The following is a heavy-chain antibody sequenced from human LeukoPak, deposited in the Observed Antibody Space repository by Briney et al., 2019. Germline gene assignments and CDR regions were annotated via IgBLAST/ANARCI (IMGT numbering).Heavy chain of an antibody. D-gene: IGHD3-3*01. CDR1: GYTFTSYD. Sequence: ASVKVSCKASGYTFTSYDINWVRQATGQGLEWMGWMNPSSGNTGYAQKFQGRVTVTRNTSISTAYMELSSLRSEDTAVYYCARVDYDFWSGYYYKDYYYYYGMDVWGQGTTVTVSS. CDR3: ARVDYDFWSGYYYKDYYYYYGMDV. V-gene: IGHV1-8*01. J-gene: IGHJ6*02. CDR2: MNPSSGNT.